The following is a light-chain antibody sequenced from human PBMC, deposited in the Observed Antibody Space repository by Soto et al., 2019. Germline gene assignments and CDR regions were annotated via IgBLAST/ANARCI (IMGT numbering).Light chain of an antibody. V-gene: IGKV3-11*01. CDR2: DAS. CDR1: QSVSSN. Sequence: EIVLTQSPATLSVSQGERATLSCRASQSVSSNLAWYQQKPGQAPRLLIYDASNRATGIPARFSGSGSGTDFTLTISSLEPEDFAVYYCHQRSNWPPITFGQGTRPEIK. CDR3: HQRSNWPPIT. J-gene: IGKJ5*01.